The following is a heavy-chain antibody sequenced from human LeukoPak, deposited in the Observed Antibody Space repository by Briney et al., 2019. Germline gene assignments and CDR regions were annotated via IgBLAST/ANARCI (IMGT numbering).Heavy chain of an antibody. Sequence: PGGPLTLSCGASGFTLSSDWMICVRQAPGKALEWVANINQDGSEKYYVHSVKGRFTISRDNGKHSLYLQMNSLRAEDTAVYYCARAVNYYGSGANWFDPWGQGTLVTVSS. CDR3: ARAVNYYGSGANWFDP. V-gene: IGHV3-7*01. J-gene: IGHJ5*02. CDR1: GFTLSSDW. D-gene: IGHD3-10*01. CDR2: INQDGSEK.